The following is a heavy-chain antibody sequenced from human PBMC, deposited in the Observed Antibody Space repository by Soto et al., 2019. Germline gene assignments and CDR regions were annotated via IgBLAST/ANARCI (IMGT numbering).Heavy chain of an antibody. CDR3: GRGGGNFDY. Sequence: EVQLVESGGGLVQPGGSLRLTCAGSGLTLSASWMSWVRQAPGKGLEWVANINRDGSDKYYVDSVKGRFTISRDNAKNARYLQMKGRRGEDTAVYCCGRGGGNFDYWGQGTLVTVSS. J-gene: IGHJ4*02. D-gene: IGHD3-16*01. CDR1: GLTLSASW. CDR2: INRDGSDK. V-gene: IGHV3-7*04.